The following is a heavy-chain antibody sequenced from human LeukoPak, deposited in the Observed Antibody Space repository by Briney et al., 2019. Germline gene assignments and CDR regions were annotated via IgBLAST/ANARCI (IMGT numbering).Heavy chain of an antibody. V-gene: IGHV1-8*01. CDR3: ARMLRYSARYFDY. J-gene: IGHJ4*02. Sequence: ASVKVSCKASGCTFTSYDINWVRQATGQGLEWLGWMNPNSGNTGYAQKFQGRVTMTRNTSISTAYMELSSLRSEDTAVYYCARMLRYSARYFDYWGQGTLVTVSS. CDR2: MNPNSGNT. CDR1: GCTFTSYD. D-gene: IGHD3-9*01.